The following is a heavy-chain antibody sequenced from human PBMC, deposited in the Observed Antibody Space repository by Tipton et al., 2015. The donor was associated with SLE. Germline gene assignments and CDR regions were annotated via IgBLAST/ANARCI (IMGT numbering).Heavy chain of an antibody. D-gene: IGHD3-10*01. J-gene: IGHJ4*02. V-gene: IGHV4-34*01. Sequence: TLSLTCAVYGGSFSGYYWSWIRQPPGKGLEWIGEINHSGSTNYNPSLKSRVTISVDTSKNQFSRKLSSVTAADTAVYYCARGRGLLWFGAFGYFDYWGQGTLVTVSS. CDR3: ARGRGLLWFGAFGYFDY. CDR1: GGSFSGYY. CDR2: INHSGST.